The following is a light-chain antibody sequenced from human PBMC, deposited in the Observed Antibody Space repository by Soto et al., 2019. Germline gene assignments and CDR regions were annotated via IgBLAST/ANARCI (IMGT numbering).Light chain of an antibody. CDR1: NSNIEDNF. J-gene: IGLJ3*02. V-gene: IGLV1-47*01. CDR3: AARLYSLGSAWV. Sequence: QSVLTQPPSASGTPGQRVTISCSGINSNIEDNFVYWYQQLPGTAPKLLIYKNDQRPSGVPDRISGSRSGTSASLVIGGLRSADEADYFCAARLYSLGSAWVFGGGTQLTVL. CDR2: KND.